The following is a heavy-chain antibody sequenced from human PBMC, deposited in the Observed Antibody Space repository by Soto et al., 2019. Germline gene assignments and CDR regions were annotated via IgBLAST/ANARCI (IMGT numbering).Heavy chain of an antibody. CDR1: GFSFDDYA. CDR3: VKGAWYCSGGSCLNWFDP. J-gene: IGHJ5*02. V-gene: IGHV3-9*01. D-gene: IGHD2-15*01. CDR2: ISWNSGSS. Sequence: EVQLVESGGGLVQPGRSLRLSCAASGFSFDDYAMHWVRQGPGKGLEWVSGISWNSGSSAYADSVKGRFTISRDSAKNSLYLQMNSLSAEDTALYYCVKGAWYCSGGSCLNWFDPWGQGTLVTVSS.